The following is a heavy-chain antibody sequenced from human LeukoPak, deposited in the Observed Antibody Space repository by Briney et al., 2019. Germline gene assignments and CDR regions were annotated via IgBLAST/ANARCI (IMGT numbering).Heavy chain of an antibody. Sequence: GGSLRLSCAASGFSFDDYAMSWVRQAPGKGLEWVSTISGSDGSTYYADSVKGRSTISRDNSKNTLYLQMNSLRAEDTAVYYCAKRGSGPFFMDVWGQGTTVTVSS. CDR3: AKRGSGPFFMDV. D-gene: IGHD3-10*01. CDR2: ISGSDGST. J-gene: IGHJ6*02. CDR1: GFSFDDYA. V-gene: IGHV3-23*01.